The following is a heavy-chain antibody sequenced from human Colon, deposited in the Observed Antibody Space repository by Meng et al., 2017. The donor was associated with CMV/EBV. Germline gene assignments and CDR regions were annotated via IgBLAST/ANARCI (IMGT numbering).Heavy chain of an antibody. J-gene: IGHJ6*02. CDR2: IGVGSGNT. V-gene: IGHV1-58*01. Sequence: SVKVSCKASGFTFTSSAVQWVRQARGQRLEWIGWIGVGSGNTNYAQKFQERVTITRDMSTSTAYMELSSLRSEDTAVYYCAAGPRRGGGYYYYGMDVWGQGTTVTVSS. CDR3: AAGPRRGGGYYYYGMDV. CDR1: GFTFTSSA. D-gene: IGHD3-10*01.